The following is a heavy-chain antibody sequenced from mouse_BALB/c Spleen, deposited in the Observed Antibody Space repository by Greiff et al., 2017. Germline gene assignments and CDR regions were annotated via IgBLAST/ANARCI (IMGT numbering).Heavy chain of an antibody. CDR3: NAGHENWFAY. CDR1: GFNIKDYY. V-gene: IGHV14-4*02. Sequence: EVKLMESGAELVRSGASVKLSCTASGFNIKDYYMHWVKQRPEQGLEWIGWIDPENGDTEYAPKFQGKATMTADTSSNTAYLQLSSLTSEDTAVYYCNAGHENWFAYWGQGTLVTVSA. CDR2: IDPENGDT. D-gene: IGHD3-3*01. J-gene: IGHJ3*01.